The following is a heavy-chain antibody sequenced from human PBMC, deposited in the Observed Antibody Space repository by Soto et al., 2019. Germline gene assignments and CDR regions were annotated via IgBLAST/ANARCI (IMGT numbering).Heavy chain of an antibody. Sequence: SETLSLTCTVSGDSISTFYWGWIRQPPGKGLEWIGYIHYSGSTNYNPSLKSQVIISVDTSKNQFSLKLSSVTAADTAGYFCARVRSNLFDYWGQGTLVTVSS. CDR3: ARVRSNLFDY. CDR2: IHYSGST. J-gene: IGHJ4*02. V-gene: IGHV4-59*01. D-gene: IGHD3-3*01. CDR1: GDSISTFY.